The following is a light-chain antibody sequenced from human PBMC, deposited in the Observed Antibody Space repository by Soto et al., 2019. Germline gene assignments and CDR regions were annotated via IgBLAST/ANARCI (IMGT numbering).Light chain of an antibody. Sequence: QSALTQPASVSGSPGQSITISCTGTSSDVGGYNYVSWYQQHPGKAPKLTIYDVSNRPSGVSNRFSGSKSGNTASLTISGLQAEDEADYYCSSYTSSSTPWVFGGGTKLTVL. V-gene: IGLV2-14*01. J-gene: IGLJ3*02. CDR2: DVS. CDR1: SSDVGGYNY. CDR3: SSYTSSSTPWV.